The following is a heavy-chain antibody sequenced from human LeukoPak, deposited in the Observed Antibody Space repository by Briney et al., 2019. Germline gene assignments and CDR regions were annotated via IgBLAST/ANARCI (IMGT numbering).Heavy chain of an antibody. CDR2: INWNGGST. Sequence: GGSLRLSCAASGFTFDDYGMSWVRQAPGKGLEWVSGINWNGGSTGYADSVKGRFTISRDNAKNSLYLQMNSLRAEDTALYYCARGYDSSGYTDDAFDIWGQGTIVTVSS. J-gene: IGHJ3*02. CDR1: GFTFDDYG. V-gene: IGHV3-20*04. CDR3: ARGYDSSGYTDDAFDI. D-gene: IGHD3-22*01.